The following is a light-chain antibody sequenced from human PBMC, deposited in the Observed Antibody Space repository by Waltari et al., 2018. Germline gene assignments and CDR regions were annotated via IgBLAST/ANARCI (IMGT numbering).Light chain of an antibody. Sequence: FLLPHPHSVSQSPGKPVTISCTRTNGNIATHYVQSYQHRPVSAPTKVIYEDTQRPSGAPDRFSGSSDSSSNSASLFISGLKAEDEADYFCQSFDGSHVVFGGGTKLTVL. CDR2: EDT. CDR3: QSFDGSHVV. CDR1: NGNIATHY. V-gene: IGLV6-57*03. J-gene: IGLJ2*01.